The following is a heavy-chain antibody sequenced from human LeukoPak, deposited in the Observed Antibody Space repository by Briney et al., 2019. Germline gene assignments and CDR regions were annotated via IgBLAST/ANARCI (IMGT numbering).Heavy chain of an antibody. V-gene: IGHV1-18*01. D-gene: IGHD3-22*01. CDR1: GYTFTSYG. Sequence: ASVKVSCKASGYTFTSYGISWVRLAPGQGLEWMGWINNNGKTNSPQNLQGRVTMTTDTSTNTGYMELRSLRSDDTAVYYCAVSYYDSSGYYDYWGQGTLVIVSS. CDR2: INNNGKT. J-gene: IGHJ4*02. CDR3: AVSYYDSSGYYDY.